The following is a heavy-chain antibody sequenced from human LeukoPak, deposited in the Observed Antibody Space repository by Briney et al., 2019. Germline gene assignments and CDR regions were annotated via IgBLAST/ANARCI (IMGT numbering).Heavy chain of an antibody. CDR2: IWYDGSNK. CDR3: ARESGGGWFDP. D-gene: IGHD1-14*01. Sequence: PGGSLRLSCAASGFTFSSYGMHWVRQAPGKGLEWVAVIWYDGSNKYYADSVKGRFTISRDNSKNTLYLQMNSLRAEDTAVYYCARESGGGWFDPWGQGTLVTVSS. V-gene: IGHV3-33*01. CDR1: GFTFSSYG. J-gene: IGHJ5*02.